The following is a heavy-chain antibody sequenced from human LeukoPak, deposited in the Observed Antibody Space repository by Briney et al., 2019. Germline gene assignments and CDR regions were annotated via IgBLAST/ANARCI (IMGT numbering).Heavy chain of an antibody. CDR1: GFTFSSYA. D-gene: IGHD3-9*01. Sequence: PGGSLRLSCAASGFTFSSYAMSWVRQAPGKGLEWVSAISGSGGSTYYADSVKGRFTISRDNSKNTLYLQMNSLRAEDTAVYYWAKQGGDILTGYYGNYWGQGTLVTVSS. CDR3: AKQGGDILTGYYGNY. J-gene: IGHJ4*02. V-gene: IGHV3-23*01. CDR2: ISGSGGST.